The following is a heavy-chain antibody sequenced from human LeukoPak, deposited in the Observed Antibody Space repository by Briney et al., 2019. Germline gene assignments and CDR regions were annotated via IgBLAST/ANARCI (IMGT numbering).Heavy chain of an antibody. CDR2: INHSGST. D-gene: IGHD1-26*01. CDR1: GGSLSGYY. CDR3: ARGNRATGH. Sequence: PSETLSLTCAVYGGSLSGYYWSWIRQPPGKGLEWIGEINHSGSTNYNPSLKSRVTISVDTSKNQFSLKLSSVTAADTAVYYCARGNRATGHWGQGTLVTVSS. V-gene: IGHV4-34*01. J-gene: IGHJ4*02.